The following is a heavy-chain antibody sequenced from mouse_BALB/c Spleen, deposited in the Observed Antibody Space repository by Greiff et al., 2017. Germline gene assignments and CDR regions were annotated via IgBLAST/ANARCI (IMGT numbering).Heavy chain of an antibody. CDR2: ISYSGST. CDR3: ARRGYGNYDYAMDY. Sequence: EVMLVESGPGLVKPSQSLSLTCTVTGYSITSDYAWNWIRQFPGNKLEWMGYISYSGSTSYNPSLKSRISITRDTSKNQFFLQLNSVTTEDTATYYCARRGYGNYDYAMDYWGQGTSVTVSS. CDR1: GYSITSDYA. J-gene: IGHJ4*01. V-gene: IGHV3-2*02. D-gene: IGHD2-10*02.